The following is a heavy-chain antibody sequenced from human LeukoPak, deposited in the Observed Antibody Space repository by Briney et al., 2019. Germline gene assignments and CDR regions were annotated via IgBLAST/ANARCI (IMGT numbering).Heavy chain of an antibody. D-gene: IGHD3-10*01. CDR2: IIPIFGTA. CDR3: ARDRGFGELSHSI. V-gene: IGHV1-69*05. J-gene: IGHJ4*02. CDR1: GGTFSSYA. Sequence: SVKVSCKASGGTFSSYAISWVRQAPGQGLEWMGGIIPIFGTANYAQKFQGRVTITTVESTSTAYMELSSLRSEDTAVYYCARDRGFGELSHSIWGQGTLVTVSS.